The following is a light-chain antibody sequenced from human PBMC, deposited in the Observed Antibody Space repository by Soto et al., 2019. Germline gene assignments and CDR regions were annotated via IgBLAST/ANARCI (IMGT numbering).Light chain of an antibody. J-gene: IGLJ2*01. Sequence: QSVLTQPASVSGSPGQSITIACTGTNRDVGSYNLVSWYQQRPGEAPKLIISEVRNRPSGISYRFTGSKSGNTASLTISGLQAEDEADYYCQSYDNNVRVFGGGTKLTVL. CDR2: EVR. CDR1: NRDVGSYNL. CDR3: QSYDNNVRV. V-gene: IGLV2-14*01.